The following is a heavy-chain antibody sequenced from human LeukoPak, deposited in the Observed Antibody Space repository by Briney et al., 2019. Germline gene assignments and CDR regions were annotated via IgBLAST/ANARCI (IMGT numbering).Heavy chain of an antibody. Sequence: SETLSLTCTVSGGSISSYYWGWIRQPPGKGLEWIGYIYYSGSTNYNPSLKSRVTISVDTSKNQFSLNLSSVTAADTAVYYCASVRSGSHYFDYWGQGTLVTVSS. D-gene: IGHD1-26*01. V-gene: IGHV4-59*08. CDR2: IYYSGST. CDR3: ASVRSGSHYFDY. CDR1: GGSISSYY. J-gene: IGHJ4*02.